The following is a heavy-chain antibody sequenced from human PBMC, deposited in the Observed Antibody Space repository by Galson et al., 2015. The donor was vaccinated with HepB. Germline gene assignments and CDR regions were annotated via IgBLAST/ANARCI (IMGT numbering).Heavy chain of an antibody. CDR3: ARDKIVGATSYYYGMDV. D-gene: IGHD1-26*01. J-gene: IGHJ6*02. CDR2: ISYDGSNK. V-gene: IGHV3-30*04. Sequence: SLRLSCAASGFTFSSYAMHWVRQAPGKGLEWVAVISYDGSNKYYADSMKGRFTISRDNSKNTRYLQMNSLRAEDTAVYYCARDKIVGATSYYYGMDVWGQGTTVTVSS. CDR1: GFTFSSYA.